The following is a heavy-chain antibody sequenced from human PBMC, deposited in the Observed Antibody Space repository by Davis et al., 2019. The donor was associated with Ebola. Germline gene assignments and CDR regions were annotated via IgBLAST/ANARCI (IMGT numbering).Heavy chain of an antibody. CDR3: ARTSIVGTTTTASDI. V-gene: IGHV1-18*01. Sequence: ALVKVSCKASGYTFKNSAISWVRQAPGQGLEWMGWISAYNGNTAYAQILQGRVTMTTDTSTGTAYMELRSLRSDDTAVYFCARTSIVGTTTTASDIWGQGTMVTVSS. D-gene: IGHD1-26*01. CDR2: ISAYNGNT. J-gene: IGHJ3*02. CDR1: GYTFKNSA.